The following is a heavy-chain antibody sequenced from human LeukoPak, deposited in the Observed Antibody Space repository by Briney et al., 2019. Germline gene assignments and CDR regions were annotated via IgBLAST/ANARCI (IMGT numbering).Heavy chain of an antibody. J-gene: IGHJ6*02. Sequence: HAGGSLRLSCTTSGFTFGDHAMSWVRQAPGKGLEWVGFIRSKGYGGTTEYAASVKGRFVISRDDSKSIAYLQMNSLKTEDTAVYYCTRGPTQQWVYYGMDVWGQGTTVIVSS. CDR2: IRSKGYGGTT. CDR1: GFTFGDHA. CDR3: TRGPTQQWVYYGMDV. D-gene: IGHD5-18*01. V-gene: IGHV3-49*04.